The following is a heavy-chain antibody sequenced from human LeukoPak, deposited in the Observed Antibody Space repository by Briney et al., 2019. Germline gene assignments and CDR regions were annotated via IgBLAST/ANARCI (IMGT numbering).Heavy chain of an antibody. V-gene: IGHV4-39*01. D-gene: IGHD2-2*01. J-gene: IGHJ4*02. CDR3: ARHPSMKRVPAVKFDY. Sequence: PSETLSFTCTVSGGSISSSSYYWGWIRQPPGKGLEWIGSIYHSGSTYYNPSLKSRVTISVDTSKNQFSLKLSSVTAADTAVYYCARHPSMKRVPAVKFDYWGQGTLVTVSS. CDR2: IYHSGST. CDR1: GGSISSSSYY.